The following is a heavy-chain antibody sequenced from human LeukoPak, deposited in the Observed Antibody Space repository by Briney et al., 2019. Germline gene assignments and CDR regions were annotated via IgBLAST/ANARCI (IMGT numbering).Heavy chain of an antibody. CDR3: ARDRGYYGSSGYTDY. J-gene: IGHJ4*02. D-gene: IGHD3-22*01. V-gene: IGHV4-39*07. CDR2: IYYSGST. CDR1: GGSISSSSYY. Sequence: ASQTLSLTCTVSGGSISSSSYYWGWIRQPPGKGLEWIGSIYYSGSTYYNPSLKSRVTISVDTSKNQFSLKLSSVTAADTAVYYCARDRGYYGSSGYTDYWGQGTLVTVSS.